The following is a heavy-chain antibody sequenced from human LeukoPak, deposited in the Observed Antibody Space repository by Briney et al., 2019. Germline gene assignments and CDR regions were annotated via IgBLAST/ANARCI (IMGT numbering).Heavy chain of an antibody. V-gene: IGHV3-48*01. D-gene: IGHD1-26*01. J-gene: IGHJ5*02. CDR3: ARSGTYNWFDP. CDR1: GFTFSSYN. Sequence: GGSLRLSCAASGFTFSSYNMNWVRQTPGKGLEWVSYINSLSSTIYYADSVKGRFTIPRDNAKNSLYLQMNSLRAEDTGVYYCARSGTYNWFDPWGQGTLVTVSS. CDR2: INSLSSTI.